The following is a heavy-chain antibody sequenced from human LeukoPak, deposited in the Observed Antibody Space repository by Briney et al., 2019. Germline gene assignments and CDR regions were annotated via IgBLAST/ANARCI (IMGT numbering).Heavy chain of an antibody. D-gene: IGHD4-11*01. CDR2: ISHSGSS. V-gene: IGHV4-34*01. J-gene: IGHJ5*02. Sequence: SETLSLTCAVYGGSFSGYYWSWIRQPPGKGLEWIGEISHSGSSNSNPSLKSRVTMSADMSKNQFSLKLSSVTAADTAIYYCARSDDYSNYLGNWFDPWGQGTLVTVSS. CDR3: ARSDDYSNYLGNWFDP. CDR1: GGSFSGYY.